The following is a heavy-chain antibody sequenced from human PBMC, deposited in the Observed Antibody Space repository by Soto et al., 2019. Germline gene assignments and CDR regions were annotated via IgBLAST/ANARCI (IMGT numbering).Heavy chain of an antibody. Sequence: QVQLVQSGAEVKKPGSSVKVSCKASGGTFSSYTISWVRQAPGQGLEWMGRIIPILGIANYAQKFQGRVTITADKSTSTAYMELSSLRSEDTAVYYCARDHPSMIVHYYGMDVWGQGTTVTVSS. CDR3: ARDHPSMIVHYYGMDV. CDR1: GGTFSSYT. J-gene: IGHJ6*02. D-gene: IGHD3-22*01. CDR2: IIPILGIA. V-gene: IGHV1-69*08.